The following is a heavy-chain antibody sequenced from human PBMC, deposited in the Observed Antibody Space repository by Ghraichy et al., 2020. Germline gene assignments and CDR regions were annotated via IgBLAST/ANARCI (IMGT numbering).Heavy chain of an antibody. CDR3: ARVNRWELYGDYFDY. Sequence: GESLNISCAASGFTFSSYAMHWVRQAPGKGLEWVAVISYDGSNKYYADSVKGRFTISRDNSKNTLYLQMNSLRAEDTAVYYCARVNRWELYGDYFDYWGQGTLVTVSS. J-gene: IGHJ4*02. D-gene: IGHD1-26*01. CDR1: GFTFSSYA. V-gene: IGHV3-30*04. CDR2: ISYDGSNK.